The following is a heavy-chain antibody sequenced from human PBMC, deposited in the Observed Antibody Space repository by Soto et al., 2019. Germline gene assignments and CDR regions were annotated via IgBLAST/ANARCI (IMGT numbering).Heavy chain of an antibody. CDR1: GFTFSSYG. J-gene: IGHJ4*02. V-gene: IGHV3-30*18. Sequence: QVQLVESGGGVVQPGRSLRLSCAASGFTFSSYGMHWVRQAPGKGLEWVAVISYDGSNKYYADSVKGRFTISRDNSKNTLYLQMNSLRAEDTAVYYCAKDLTLYSGYVWGQGTLVTVSS. CDR2: ISYDGSNK. D-gene: IGHD5-12*01. CDR3: AKDLTLYSGYV.